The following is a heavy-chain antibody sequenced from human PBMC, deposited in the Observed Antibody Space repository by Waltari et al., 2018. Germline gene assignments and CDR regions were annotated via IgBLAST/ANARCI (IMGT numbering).Heavy chain of an antibody. J-gene: IGHJ4*02. CDR3: AKHGGYHFDD. D-gene: IGHD3-22*01. Sequence: QVQLQQWGAGLLKPSETLSLTCAVYGGSFSGYYWSWIRQPPGKGLEWIGQVHQSDATNYTPSLKSRVTISVDTSKTQFSLNLSSVTATDTAVYYCAKHGGYHFDDWGQGTLVTVSS. CDR2: VHQSDAT. CDR1: GGSFSGYY. V-gene: IGHV4-34*01.